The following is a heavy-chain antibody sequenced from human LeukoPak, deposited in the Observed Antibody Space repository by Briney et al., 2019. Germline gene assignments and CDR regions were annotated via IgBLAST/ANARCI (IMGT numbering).Heavy chain of an antibody. CDR3: ARGGHYYDSSGYYGY. J-gene: IGHJ4*02. CDR2: INSDGSST. V-gene: IGHV3-74*01. Sequence: GGSLRLSCAASGFTFSSYWMHWVRQAPGKGLVWVSRINSDGSSTSYADSVKGRFTISRDNAKNTLYLQMNSLRAEDTAVYYCARGGHYYDSSGYYGYWGQGTLVTVSS. CDR1: GFTFSSYW. D-gene: IGHD3-22*01.